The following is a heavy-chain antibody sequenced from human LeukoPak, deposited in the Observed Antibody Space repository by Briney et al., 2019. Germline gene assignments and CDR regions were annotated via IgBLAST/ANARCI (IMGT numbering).Heavy chain of an antibody. D-gene: IGHD2-15*01. Sequence: SSETLSLTCAVYGGSFSGYYWSWIRQPPGKGLEWIGEINHSGSTNYNPSLKSRVTISVDTSKNQFSLKLSSVTAADTAVYYCARLSSDIVVVVAAYNNWFDPWGQGTLVTVSS. V-gene: IGHV4-34*01. CDR3: ARLSSDIVVVVAAYNNWFDP. CDR1: GGSFSGYY. J-gene: IGHJ5*02. CDR2: INHSGST.